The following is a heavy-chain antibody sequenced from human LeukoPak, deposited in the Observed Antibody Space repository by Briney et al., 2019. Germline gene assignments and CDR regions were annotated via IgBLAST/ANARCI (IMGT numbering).Heavy chain of an antibody. CDR2: IIPIFGTA. J-gene: IGHJ4*02. Sequence: GASVNVSCKASGGTFSSYAISWVRQAPGQGLEWMGGIIPIFGTANYAQKFQGRVTITADESTSTAYMELSSLRSEDTAVYYCARGTRWLSQSRRYFDYWGQGTLVTVSS. CDR1: GGTFSSYA. V-gene: IGHV1-69*13. CDR3: ARGTRWLSQSRRYFDY. D-gene: IGHD5-24*01.